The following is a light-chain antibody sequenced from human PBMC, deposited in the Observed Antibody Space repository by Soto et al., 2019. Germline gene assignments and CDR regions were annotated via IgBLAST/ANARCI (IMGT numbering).Light chain of an antibody. CDR3: QQYYGTPVT. Sequence: DIVMTQSPDSLAVSLGERATINCKSSQTVFYSSNNKNYLAWYQQKPGQPPKLLIYWASARDSGVPDRFSGSGSGTDFTLTISSLQAGDVAIYYCQQYYGTPVTFGQGTKVEIK. J-gene: IGKJ1*01. V-gene: IGKV4-1*01. CDR1: QTVFYSSNNKNY. CDR2: WAS.